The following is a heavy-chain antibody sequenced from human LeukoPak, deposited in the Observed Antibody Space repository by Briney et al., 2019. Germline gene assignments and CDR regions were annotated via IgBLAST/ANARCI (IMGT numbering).Heavy chain of an antibody. V-gene: IGHV4-34*01. CDR1: SGSFSSYY. D-gene: IGHD5-18*01. Sequence: SETLSLTCAVYSGSFSSYYWSWIRQPPGKRLEWIGEINHSGSTNYNPSLKSRVTISVDTSKNQFSLRLNSVTAADTAVYYCARGAAGTAMPYFDNWGQGTLVTVSS. J-gene: IGHJ4*02. CDR3: ARGAAGTAMPYFDN. CDR2: INHSGST.